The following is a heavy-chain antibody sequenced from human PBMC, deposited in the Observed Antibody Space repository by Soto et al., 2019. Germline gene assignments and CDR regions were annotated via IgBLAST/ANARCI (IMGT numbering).Heavy chain of an antibody. V-gene: IGHV3-7*01. D-gene: IGHD3-3*01. Sequence: GGSLRLSCAASGFAFNAYWMSWVRQAPGKGLEWLANIRQDGNDKYYVDSVKGRFTISRDNAKNSLYLQMNSLRAKDTAVYLCATSVLAFWGQGTLVTVSS. CDR3: ATSVLAF. J-gene: IGHJ4*02. CDR2: IRQDGNDK. CDR1: GFAFNAYW.